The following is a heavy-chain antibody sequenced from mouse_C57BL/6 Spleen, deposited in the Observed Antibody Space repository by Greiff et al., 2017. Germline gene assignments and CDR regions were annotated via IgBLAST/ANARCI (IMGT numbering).Heavy chain of an antibody. J-gene: IGHJ3*01. CDR2: IDPSDSYT. CDR3: ARLGLLQWFAY. D-gene: IGHD2-3*01. Sequence: QVQLKQPGAELVMPGASVKLSCKASGYTFTSYWMHWVKQRPGQGLEWIGEIDPSDSYTNYNQKFKGNSTLTVDKSSSTAYMQLSSLTSEDSAVYYCARLGLLQWFAYWGQGTLVTVSA. V-gene: IGHV1-69*01. CDR1: GYTFTSYW.